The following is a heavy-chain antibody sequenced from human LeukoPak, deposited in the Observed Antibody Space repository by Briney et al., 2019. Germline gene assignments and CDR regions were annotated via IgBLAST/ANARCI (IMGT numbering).Heavy chain of an antibody. CDR3: TRDFWTDY. J-gene: IGHJ4*02. V-gene: IGHV3-7*01. Sequence: RSLRLSCAASGFTFRNYWMSWIRQAPGRGLEWVANIKLDGTQKNYIQSVRGRFTISRDNARNFLYLQLSSLRAEDTAVYYCTRDFWTDYWGQGTLVTVSS. CDR1: GFTFRNYW. D-gene: IGHD3/OR15-3a*01. CDR2: IKLDGTQK.